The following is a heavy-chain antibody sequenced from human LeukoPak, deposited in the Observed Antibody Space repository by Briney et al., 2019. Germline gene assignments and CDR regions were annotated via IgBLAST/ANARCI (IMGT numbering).Heavy chain of an antibody. CDR2: ISYDGSNK. Sequence: GGTLRLSCAASGFTFSSYAMHWVRQAPGKGLEWVAVISYDGSNKYYADSVKGRFTISRDNSKTTLYLQMNSLRAEDTAVYYCARDSSYYDFYYYMDVWGKGTTVTVSS. CDR3: ARDSSYYDFYYYMDV. D-gene: IGHD3-3*01. CDR1: GFTFSSYA. V-gene: IGHV3-30*04. J-gene: IGHJ6*03.